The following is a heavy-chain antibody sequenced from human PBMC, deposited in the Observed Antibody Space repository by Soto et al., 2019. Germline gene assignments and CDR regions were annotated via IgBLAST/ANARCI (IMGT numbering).Heavy chain of an antibody. V-gene: IGHV1-3*01. CDR1: GYTFTSYA. Sequence: QVQLVQSGAEVKKPGASVKVSCKASGYTFTSYAMHWVRQAPGQRLEWMGWINAGNGNTKYSQKFQGRVTITRDTFASTAYMELSSLRSEDTAVYFCAREHAYGIPDYRGQGTLVTVSS. J-gene: IGHJ4*02. D-gene: IGHD2-21*01. CDR2: INAGNGNT. CDR3: AREHAYGIPDY.